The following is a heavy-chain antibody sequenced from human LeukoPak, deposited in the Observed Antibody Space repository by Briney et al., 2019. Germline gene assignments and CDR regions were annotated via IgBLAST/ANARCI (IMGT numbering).Heavy chain of an antibody. CDR3: ARDPRPFGYSYGIDY. CDR2: IIPIFGTA. Sequence: GSSVKVSCKASGGTFSSYAISWVRQAPGQGLEWMGGIIPIFGTANYAQKFQGRVTITADESTSTAYMELSSLRSEDTAVYYCARDPRPFGYSYGIDYWGQGTLVTVSS. V-gene: IGHV1-69*01. D-gene: IGHD5-18*01. CDR1: GGTFSSYA. J-gene: IGHJ4*02.